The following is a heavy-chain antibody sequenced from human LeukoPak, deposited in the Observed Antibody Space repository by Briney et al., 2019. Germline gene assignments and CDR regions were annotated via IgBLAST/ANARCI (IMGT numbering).Heavy chain of an antibody. D-gene: IGHD5-24*01. Sequence: PGGSLRLSCAASGFTVSSNYMSWVRQAPGKGLEWVSVIYSGGGSYYADSVKGRFTLSRDNSKNTLYLQMNSLRAEDTAVYYCARVRDGSQDYWGQGTLVTVSS. V-gene: IGHV3-53*01. CDR1: GFTVSSNY. CDR2: IYSGGGS. J-gene: IGHJ4*02. CDR3: ARVRDGSQDY.